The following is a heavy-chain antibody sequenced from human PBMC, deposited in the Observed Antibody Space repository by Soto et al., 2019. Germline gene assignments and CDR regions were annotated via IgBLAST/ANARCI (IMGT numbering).Heavy chain of an antibody. D-gene: IGHD3-22*01. V-gene: IGHV3-23*01. J-gene: IGHJ5*02. CDR2: ISGSGGST. CDR3: AKGPANYYDSSGYNWFDP. Sequence: PGGSLRLSCAASGFTFSSYAMSWVRQAPGKGLEWVSAISGSGGSTYYADSVKGRFTISRDNSKNTLYLQMNSLRAEDTAVYYCAKGPANYYDSSGYNWFDPWGQGTLVTVSS. CDR1: GFTFSSYA.